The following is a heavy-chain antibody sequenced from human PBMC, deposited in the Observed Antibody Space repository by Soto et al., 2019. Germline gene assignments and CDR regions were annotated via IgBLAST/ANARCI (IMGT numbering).Heavy chain of an antibody. CDR1: GYTFTSYG. CDR3: ARDRGYNWNYGWFDP. J-gene: IGHJ5*02. D-gene: IGHD1-7*01. Sequence: QVQLVQSGAEVKKPGASVKVSCKASGYTFTSYGISWVRQAPGQGLEWMGRISAYNGNTNYAQKLQGRVTXTXEXSSXTAYMGLRSLRSDDTAVYYCARDRGYNWNYGWFDPWGQGALVTVSS. V-gene: IGHV1-18*01. CDR2: ISAYNGNT.